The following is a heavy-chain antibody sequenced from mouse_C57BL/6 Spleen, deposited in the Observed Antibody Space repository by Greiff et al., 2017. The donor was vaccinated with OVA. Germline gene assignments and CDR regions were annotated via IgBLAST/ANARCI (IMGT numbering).Heavy chain of an antibody. V-gene: IGHV1-78*01. J-gene: IGHJ3*01. D-gene: IGHD2-4*01. CDR1: GYTFTDHT. CDR3: ASGDDYAWFAY. Sequence: VQLQQSDAELVKPGASVKISCKVSGYTFTDHTIHWMKQRPEQGLEWIGYIYPRDGSTKYNEKFKGKATLTADKSSSTAYIQLNSLTSADSSVYFCASGDDYAWFAYWGQGTLVTVSA. CDR2: IYPRDGST.